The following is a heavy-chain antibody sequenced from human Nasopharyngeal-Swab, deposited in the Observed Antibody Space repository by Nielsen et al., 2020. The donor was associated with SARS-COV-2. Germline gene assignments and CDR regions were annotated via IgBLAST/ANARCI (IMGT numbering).Heavy chain of an antibody. J-gene: IGHJ4*02. CDR2: INPDGGST. CDR3: ARGSARQSFDY. CDR1: GYTLTSHY. D-gene: IGHD6-19*01. V-gene: IGHV1-46*01. Sequence: ASVKVSCKASGYTLTSHYMHWVRLAPGQGLEWMGVINPDGGSTNYAQKFLGRIIMTRDTSTSTVYMELSSLRSEDTAVFYCARGSARQSFDYWGQGTLLTVYS.